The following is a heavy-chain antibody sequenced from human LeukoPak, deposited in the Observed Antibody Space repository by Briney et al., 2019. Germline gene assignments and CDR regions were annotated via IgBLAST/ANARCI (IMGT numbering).Heavy chain of an antibody. CDR2: ISSSGSTI. V-gene: IGHV3-48*03. CDR3: ARGPIGSGSHPLAY. CDR1: GFTFSSYE. Sequence: QPGGSLRLSCAASGFTFSSYEMNWVRQAPGKGLEWVSYISSSGSTIYYADSVKGRFTISRDNAKNSLYLQMNSLRAEDTAVYYCARGPIGSGSHPLAYWGQGTLVTVSS. J-gene: IGHJ4*02. D-gene: IGHD3-3*01.